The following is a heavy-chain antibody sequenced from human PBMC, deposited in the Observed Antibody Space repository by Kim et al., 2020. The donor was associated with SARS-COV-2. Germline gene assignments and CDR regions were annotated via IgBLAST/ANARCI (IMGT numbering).Heavy chain of an antibody. Sequence: GGSLRLSCAAYGCTFSTYGMSWVRQAPDKGLECVSVISGSGGTTYYSDSVKGRFTISRDNSKNTLYLQMNSLRAEDTADSYCAKSNSGYYAYLDSCGQ. D-gene: IGHD3-22*01. CDR2: ISGSGGTT. CDR3: AKSNSGYYAYLDS. J-gene: IGHJ4*02. CDR1: GCTFSTYG. V-gene: IGHV3-23*01.